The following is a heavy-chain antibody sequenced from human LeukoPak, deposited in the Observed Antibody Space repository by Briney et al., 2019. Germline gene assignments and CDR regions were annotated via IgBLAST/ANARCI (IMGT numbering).Heavy chain of an antibody. CDR2: INHSGST. Sequence: SETLSFTCTVSGGSISSSTYYWSWIRQPPGKGLEWIGEINHSGSTNYNPSLKSRVTISVDTSKNQFSLKLSSVTAADTAVYYCARGWRWLHTVGARRAFDIWGQGTMVTVSS. D-gene: IGHD5-24*01. CDR3: ARGWRWLHTVGARRAFDI. V-gene: IGHV4-39*07. CDR1: GGSISSSTYY. J-gene: IGHJ3*02.